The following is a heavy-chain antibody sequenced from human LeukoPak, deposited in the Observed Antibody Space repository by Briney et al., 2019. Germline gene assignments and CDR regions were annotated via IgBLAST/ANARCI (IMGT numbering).Heavy chain of an antibody. CDR1: GGSISSYY. V-gene: IGHV4-59*08. Sequence: PSETLSLTCTVSGGSISSYYWSWIRQPPGKGLEWIGYVYYSGSYYSGSTNYNPSLKSRVTISIDTSKSQFSLKVNSVTAADTAVYYCARHYSPIDYWGQGTLVTVSS. J-gene: IGHJ4*02. D-gene: IGHD2-15*01. CDR3: ARHYSPIDY. CDR2: VYYSGSYYSGST.